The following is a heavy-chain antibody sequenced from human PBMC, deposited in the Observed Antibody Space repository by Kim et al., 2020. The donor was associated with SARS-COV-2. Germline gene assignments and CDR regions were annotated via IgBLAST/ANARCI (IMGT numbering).Heavy chain of an antibody. CDR2: FDPEDGET. J-gene: IGHJ4*02. CDR3: ATVGLVRGVIVWYFDY. CDR1: GYTLTELS. V-gene: IGHV1-24*01. D-gene: IGHD3-10*01. Sequence: ASVKVSCKVSGYTLTELSMHWVRQAPGKGLEWMGGFDPEDGETIYAQKFQGRVTMTEDTSTDTAYMELSSLRSEDTAVYYCATVGLVRGVIVWYFDYWGQGTLVTVSS.